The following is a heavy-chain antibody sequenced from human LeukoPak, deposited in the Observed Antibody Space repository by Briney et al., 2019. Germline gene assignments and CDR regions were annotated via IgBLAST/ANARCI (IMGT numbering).Heavy chain of an antibody. CDR3: ARAPRNYDFWSGYYTGMFYDY. CDR1: GGSFSGYF. CDR2: INHSGST. V-gene: IGHV4-34*01. Sequence: LATLSVTCAVYGGSFSGYFWSWIRQPPGKGLEWIGEINHSGSTNYNPSLKSRVTISVDTSKNQFSLKLSSVTAADTAVYYCARAPRNYDFWSGYYTGMFYDYWGQGTLVTVSS. D-gene: IGHD3-3*01. J-gene: IGHJ4*02.